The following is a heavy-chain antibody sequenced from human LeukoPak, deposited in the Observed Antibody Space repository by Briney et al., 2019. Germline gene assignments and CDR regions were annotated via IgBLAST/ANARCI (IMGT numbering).Heavy chain of an antibody. J-gene: IGHJ5*02. Sequence: SETLSLTCTVSGGSLSSGSYYWSWIRQPAGKGLEWIGRIYTSGSTNYNPSLKSRVTISVDTSKNQFSLKLSSVTAADTAVYYCASEQSYYDFWSGYYTYWFDPWGQGTLVTVSS. V-gene: IGHV4-61*02. CDR2: IYTSGST. D-gene: IGHD3-3*01. CDR3: ASEQSYYDFWSGYYTYWFDP. CDR1: GGSLSSGSYY.